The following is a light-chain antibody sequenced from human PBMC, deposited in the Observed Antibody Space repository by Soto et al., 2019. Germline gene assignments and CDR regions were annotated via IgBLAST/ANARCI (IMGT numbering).Light chain of an antibody. Sequence: DIEMTQAPYTLSGSVGERVNITCRARQTISSWLAWYQQKPGKAPRLLIYRASTRASGIPSRFSGSGSGTEFTLTISSLQPEDFAAYYCQHYNSYSETFGQGTKVDIK. CDR1: QTISSW. J-gene: IGKJ1*01. V-gene: IGKV1-5*03. CDR3: QHYNSYSET. CDR2: RAS.